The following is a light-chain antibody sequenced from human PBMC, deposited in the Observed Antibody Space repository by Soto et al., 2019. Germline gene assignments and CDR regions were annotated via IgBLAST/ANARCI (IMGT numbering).Light chain of an antibody. CDR1: QSVSSSY. CDR2: GAS. CDR3: QQYGSSPQT. Sequence: EVVMRQSPATLSVSPGEGATLSCRASQSVSSSYLAWYQQKPGQAPRLLIYGASSRATGIPDRFSGSGSGTDFTLTISRLGPEDFAVYYCQQYGSSPQTFGQGTRWIS. J-gene: IGKJ1*01. V-gene: IGKV3-20*01.